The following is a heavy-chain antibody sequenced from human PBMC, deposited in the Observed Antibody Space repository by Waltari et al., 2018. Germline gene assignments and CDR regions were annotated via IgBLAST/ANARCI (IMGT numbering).Heavy chain of an antibody. CDR1: GFTFRGFG. CDR2: ISYDGSKK. V-gene: IGHV3-30*18. CDR3: AKDGFLEYLYSVFDS. Sequence: QVQLVESGGGVVQPGRSLSLSCAASGFTFRGFGLPWVRQAPGKGLESVAVISYDGSKKYYADSVKGRFTISRDNSNDTLYLQMNTLRPEDTAVYYCAKDGFLEYLYSVFDSWGQGTLVSVSS. J-gene: IGHJ4*02. D-gene: IGHD3-3*01.